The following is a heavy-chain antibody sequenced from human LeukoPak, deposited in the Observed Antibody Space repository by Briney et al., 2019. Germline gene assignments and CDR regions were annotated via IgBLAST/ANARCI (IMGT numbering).Heavy chain of an antibody. CDR1: GFTFRDYY. D-gene: IGHD2-15*01. CDR2: TSSSGGYI. V-gene: IGHV3-11*01. CDR3: SRDRDVVVGDAHYDAFDV. Sequence: GGSLRLSSAASGFTFRDYYMVWLRQAPGKGLEWVSSTSSSGGYINYADSVKGRFTISRDNAKNSLYLQMNSLRPEDTAVYYCSRDRDVVVGDAHYDAFDVWGQGTVVTVSS. J-gene: IGHJ3*01.